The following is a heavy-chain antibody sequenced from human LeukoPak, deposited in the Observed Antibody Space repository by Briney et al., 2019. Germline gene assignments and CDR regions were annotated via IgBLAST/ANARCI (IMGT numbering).Heavy chain of an antibody. CDR2: IRSKANSYAT. V-gene: IGHV3-73*01. CDR3: TRRGTTMTPDDY. D-gene: IGHD4-11*01. Sequence: WIRQPPGKGLEWVGRIRSKANSYATSYDASVKGRFTISRDDSKNTTYLQMNSLKIEDTAIYYCTRRGTTMTPDDYWGQGTLVTVSS. J-gene: IGHJ4*02.